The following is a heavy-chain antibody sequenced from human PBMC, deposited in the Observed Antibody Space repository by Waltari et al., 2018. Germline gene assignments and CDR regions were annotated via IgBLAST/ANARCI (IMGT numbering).Heavy chain of an antibody. Sequence: QVQLVQSGAEVKKPGASVKVSCKASGYTFTGYYMHWVRQAPGQGLEWMGRINPNSGGTNYAQKFQGRVTMTRDTSISTAYMELSRLRSDDTAVYYCARGRYSGYDYWYFDLWGRGTLVTVSS. D-gene: IGHD5-12*01. J-gene: IGHJ2*01. CDR1: GYTFTGYY. CDR3: ARGRYSGYDYWYFDL. V-gene: IGHV1-2*06. CDR2: INPNSGGT.